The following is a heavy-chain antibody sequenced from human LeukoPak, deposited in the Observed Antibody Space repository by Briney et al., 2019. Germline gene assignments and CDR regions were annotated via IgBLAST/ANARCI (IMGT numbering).Heavy chain of an antibody. J-gene: IGHJ5*02. V-gene: IGHV4-59*01. CDR1: GDSISSYY. CDR2: IYYTGST. Sequence: SETLSLTCTVSGDSISSYYWSWIRQPPGKGLEWIGYIYYTGSTSFNPSLKSRVTISVDTSKNQLFLSLNSVTAADTAMYYCARTDYDSSIYDPFAWFDPWGQGTLVTVSS. D-gene: IGHD4-11*01. CDR3: ARTDYDSSIYDPFAWFDP.